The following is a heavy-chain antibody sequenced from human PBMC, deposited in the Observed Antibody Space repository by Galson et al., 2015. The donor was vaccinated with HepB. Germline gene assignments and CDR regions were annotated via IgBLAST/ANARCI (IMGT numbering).Heavy chain of an antibody. CDR2: ISWGSITI. CDR1: GFSFNTYS. Sequence: SLRLSCAGSGFSFNTYSMNWVRQAPGKGLEWVSYISWGSITIFYADSMKGRFTIFRDNAKSSLYLQINSLRAEDTAVYYCARELTSDSGKYTDYWGQGTLVTVSS. CDR3: ARELTSDSGKYTDY. V-gene: IGHV3-48*01. J-gene: IGHJ4*02. D-gene: IGHD3-16*02.